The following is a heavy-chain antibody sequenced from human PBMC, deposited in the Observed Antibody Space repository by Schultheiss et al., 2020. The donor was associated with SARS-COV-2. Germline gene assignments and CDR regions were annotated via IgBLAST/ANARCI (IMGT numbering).Heavy chain of an antibody. J-gene: IGHJ4*02. D-gene: IGHD2-15*01. CDR1: GGSFSGYY. V-gene: IGHV4-34*01. CDR2: INHSGST. Sequence: SQTLSLTCAVYGGSFSGYYWSWIRQPPGKGLEWIGEINHSGSTNYNPSLKSRVTISVDTSKNQFSLKLSSVTAADTAVYYCARDRGYCSGGSCYSTPHFDYWGQGTLVTVSS. CDR3: ARDRGYCSGGSCYSTPHFDY.